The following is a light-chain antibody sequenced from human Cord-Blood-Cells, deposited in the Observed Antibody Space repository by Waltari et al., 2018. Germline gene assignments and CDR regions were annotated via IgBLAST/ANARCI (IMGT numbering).Light chain of an antibody. CDR1: SSDVGGYNY. V-gene: IGLV2-14*03. CDR2: DVI. Sequence: QSALTQPASVSGSPGQSITISCTGTSSDVGGYNYVSCYQQHPGKAPKLMIYDVINRPSGVSNRFSGSKSGTTASLTISGLQAEDEADYYCSSYTSSSTLVFGGGTKLTVL. J-gene: IGLJ3*02. CDR3: SSYTSSSTLV.